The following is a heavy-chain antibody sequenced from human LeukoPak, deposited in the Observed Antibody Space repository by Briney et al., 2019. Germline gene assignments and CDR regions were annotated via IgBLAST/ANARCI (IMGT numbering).Heavy chain of an antibody. J-gene: IGHJ4*02. CDR2: ISAYNGNT. V-gene: IGHV1-18*01. Sequence: GASVKVSFKASGYTFTSYGISWVRQAPGQGLEWMGWISAYNGNTNYAQKLQGRVTMTTDTSTSTAYMELRSLRSDDTAVYYCARDYPPEATGEDGICFDYWGQGTLVTVSS. CDR1: GYTFTSYG. CDR3: ARDYPPEATGEDGICFDY. D-gene: IGHD7-27*01.